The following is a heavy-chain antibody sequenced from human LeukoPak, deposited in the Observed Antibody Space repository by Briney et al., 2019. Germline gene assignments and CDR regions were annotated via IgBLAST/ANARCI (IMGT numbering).Heavy chain of an antibody. Sequence: SETLSLTCTVSGGSISSYYWSWIRQPPGKGLEWIGYIYYSGGTNYNPSLKSRVTISVDTSKNQFSLKLSSVTAADTAVYYCARLSTTVTFFDYWGQGTLVTVSS. J-gene: IGHJ4*02. CDR2: IYYSGGT. CDR1: GGSISSYY. CDR3: ARLSTTVTFFDY. V-gene: IGHV4-59*08. D-gene: IGHD4-17*01.